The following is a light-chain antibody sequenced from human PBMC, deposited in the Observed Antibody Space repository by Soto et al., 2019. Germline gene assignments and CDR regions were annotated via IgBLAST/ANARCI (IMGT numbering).Light chain of an antibody. CDR1: QCVSSTF. J-gene: IGKJ5*01. Sequence: EIVLSQSPGTLSLSRGERATLSCRARQCVSSTFLAWYQQKPGQAPSLLIYGASSRATGIPDRFSGSVSGTDFTLPISRLEPEDFAVYYCQQYGSSPITCGQGTRLEIK. CDR3: QQYGSSPIT. V-gene: IGKV3-20*01. CDR2: GAS.